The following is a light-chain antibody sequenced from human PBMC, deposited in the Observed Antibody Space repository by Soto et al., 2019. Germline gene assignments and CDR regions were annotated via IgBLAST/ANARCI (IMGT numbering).Light chain of an antibody. Sequence: MALTQSTNTLSVFPGERATLSCRASQSVSSNLAWYQQKPGQAPRLLIYGASSRATGIPARFSGSGSGTEFTLTISGLQSEDAAVYCCQHYNFRPRTFAEGTKV. J-gene: IGKJ1*01. V-gene: IGKV3-15*01. CDR3: QHYNFRPRT. CDR2: GAS. CDR1: QSVSSN.